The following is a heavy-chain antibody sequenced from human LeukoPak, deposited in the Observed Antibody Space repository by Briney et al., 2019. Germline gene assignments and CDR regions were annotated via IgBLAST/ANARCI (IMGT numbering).Heavy chain of an antibody. CDR2: IGPTGTDR. CDR1: GFTFSSFG. Sequence: GGSLRLSCAASGFTFSSFGFNWVRQAPGKGLEWVSSIGPTGTDRYYADLVRGRFTISRDNAKNSMYLQMDSLRDEDTAVYYCATETIGRHYDYWGQGTLLTVSS. CDR3: ATETIGRHYDY. J-gene: IGHJ4*02. V-gene: IGHV3-21*01. D-gene: IGHD1-14*01.